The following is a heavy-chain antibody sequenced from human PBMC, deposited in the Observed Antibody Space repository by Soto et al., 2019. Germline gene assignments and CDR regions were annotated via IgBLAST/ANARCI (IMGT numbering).Heavy chain of an antibody. CDR3: ARELSDSSGYYFAANYYYGMDV. Sequence: LRLCGASAGCTVSSYALNWIRKAPGKGLEWVAVISYDGSNKYYADSVKGRFTISRDNSKNTLYLQMNSLRAEDTAVYYCARELSDSSGYYFAANYYYGMDVWGQGTTVTVSS. CDR1: GCTVSSYA. V-gene: IGHV3-30-3*01. CDR2: ISYDGSNK. J-gene: IGHJ6*02. D-gene: IGHD3-22*01.